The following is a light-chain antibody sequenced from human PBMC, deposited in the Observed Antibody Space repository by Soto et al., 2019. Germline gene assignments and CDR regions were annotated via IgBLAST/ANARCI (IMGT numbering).Light chain of an antibody. Sequence: DIQMTQSPSSLSASVGDRVTITCQASQDLSNYLNSYQQKPGKAPKLLIYDASNLETGVPSRFSGSGSGTDFTFTISSLQPEDIATYYCQQYDNPPLTFGGGTKVEIK. CDR3: QQYDNPPLT. CDR1: QDLSNY. J-gene: IGKJ4*01. V-gene: IGKV1-33*01. CDR2: DAS.